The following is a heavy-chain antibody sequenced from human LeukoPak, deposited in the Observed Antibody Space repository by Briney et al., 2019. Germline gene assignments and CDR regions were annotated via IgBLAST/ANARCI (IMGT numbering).Heavy chain of an antibody. Sequence: GGSLRLSCAASGFTFSSYWMHWVRQAPGKGLVWVSRINSDGSGTTYADSVKSRFTISRDNAKNTLYLQMSSLRVEDTAVYYCANGYTSTYYNAHDIRGQGTMVTVSS. J-gene: IGHJ3*02. D-gene: IGHD3-16*01. V-gene: IGHV3-74*01. CDR3: ANGYTSTYYNAHDI. CDR2: INSDGSGT. CDR1: GFTFSSYW.